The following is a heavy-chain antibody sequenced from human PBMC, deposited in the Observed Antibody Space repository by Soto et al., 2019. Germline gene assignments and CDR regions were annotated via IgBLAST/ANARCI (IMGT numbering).Heavy chain of an antibody. CDR1: GGSISSGGYY. CDR2: IYYSGST. V-gene: IGHV4-31*02. J-gene: IGHJ6*02. CDR3: VRNDFGYKANLDYYCRHA. Sequence: SETLSLTCTVSGGSISSGGYYLSWIRQHPGKGLEWIGYIYYSGSTYYNPSLKSRVTISVDTSKNQFSLKLSSVTAADTAVYYCVRNDFGYKANLDYYCRHARRHGTPVTAAS. D-gene: IGHD5-12*01.